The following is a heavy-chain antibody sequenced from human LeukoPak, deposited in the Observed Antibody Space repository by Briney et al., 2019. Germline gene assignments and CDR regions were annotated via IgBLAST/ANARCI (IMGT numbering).Heavy chain of an antibody. Sequence: ASVKVSCKVSGCTLTELSMHWVRQAPGKGLEWMGGFDPEDGETIYAQKFQGRVTMTEDTSTDTAYMELSSLRSEDTAVYYCATSAGRGYSYGSARYFDYWGQGTLVTVSS. D-gene: IGHD5-18*01. J-gene: IGHJ4*02. V-gene: IGHV1-24*01. CDR3: ATSAGRGYSYGSARYFDY. CDR2: FDPEDGET. CDR1: GCTLTELS.